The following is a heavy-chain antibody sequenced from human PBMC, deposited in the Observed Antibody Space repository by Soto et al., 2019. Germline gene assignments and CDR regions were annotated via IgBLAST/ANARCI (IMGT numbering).Heavy chain of an antibody. CDR1: GFTFSTYA. J-gene: IGHJ4*02. CDR2: ISGSGGRT. CDR3: AKDWTWIKPHFDY. D-gene: IGHD5-12*01. V-gene: IGHV3-23*01. Sequence: GWSLRLSCAASGFTFSTYAMSWVRQVPGKGLEWVSAISGSGGRTYYADSVKGRFTISRDNSKNTLYLQMNSLRAEDTAVYYCAKDWTWIKPHFDYWGQGTPVTVSS.